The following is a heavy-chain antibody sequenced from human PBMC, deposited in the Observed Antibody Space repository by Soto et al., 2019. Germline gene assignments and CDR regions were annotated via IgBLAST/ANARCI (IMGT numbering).Heavy chain of an antibody. J-gene: IGHJ4*02. CDR3: AREGSYSSGWYYFDY. V-gene: IGHV3-48*03. D-gene: IGHD6-19*01. Sequence: GSLRLSCAASGFTFSSYEMNWVRQAPGKGLEWVSYISSSGSTIYYADSVKGRFTISRDNAKNSLYLQMNSLRAEDTAVYYCAREGSYSSGWYYFDYWGQGTLVTVSS. CDR2: ISSSGSTI. CDR1: GFTFSSYE.